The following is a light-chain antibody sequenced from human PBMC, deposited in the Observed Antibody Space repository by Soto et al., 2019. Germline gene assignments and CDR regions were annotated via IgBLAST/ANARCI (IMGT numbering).Light chain of an antibody. Sequence: QSALTQPASVSGSPGQSITISCTGTSSDVGGYNYVSWYQQHPGKAPKLMIYEVSNRPSGVSNRFSGSKSGNTASLTISGLQAEDEADYYCQSYDGRNHVLFGGGTKLTVL. V-gene: IGLV2-14*01. CDR1: SSDVGGYNY. J-gene: IGLJ2*01. CDR2: EVS. CDR3: QSYDGRNHVL.